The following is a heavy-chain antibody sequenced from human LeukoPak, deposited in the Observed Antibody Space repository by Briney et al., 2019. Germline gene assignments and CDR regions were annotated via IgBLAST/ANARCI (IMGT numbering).Heavy chain of an antibody. J-gene: IGHJ6*03. CDR3: ARARRGSYYYYYYMDV. CDR1: GGSISSSSYY. CDR2: IYYSGST. V-gene: IGHV4-39*07. Sequence: SETLSLTCTVSGGSISSSSYYWGWIRQPPGKGLELIGSIYYSGSTYYNPSLKSRVTISVDTSKNQFSLKLSSVTAADTAVYYCARARRGSYYYYYYMDVWGKGTTVTVSS. D-gene: IGHD3-10*01.